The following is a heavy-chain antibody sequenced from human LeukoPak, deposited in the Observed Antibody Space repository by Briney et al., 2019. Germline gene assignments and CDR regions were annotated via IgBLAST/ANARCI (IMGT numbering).Heavy chain of an antibody. CDR1: GYSFTSYW. CDR2: IYPGDSDT. CDR3: ARLGRRWLQSNFHFDY. D-gene: IGHD5-24*01. J-gene: IGHJ4*02. Sequence: GESLKISCKGSGYSFTSYWIGWVRQMPGKGLEWMGIIYPGDSDTRYSPSFQGQVTISADKSISTAYLQWSSLKASDTAMYYCARLGRRWLQSNFHFDYWGQGTLVTVSS. V-gene: IGHV5-51*01.